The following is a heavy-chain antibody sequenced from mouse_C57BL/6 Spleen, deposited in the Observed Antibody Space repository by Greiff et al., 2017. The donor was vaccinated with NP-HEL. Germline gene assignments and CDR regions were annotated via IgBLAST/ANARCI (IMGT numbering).Heavy chain of an antibody. D-gene: IGHD2-5*01. J-gene: IGHJ3*01. CDR1: GYTFTDYN. Sequence: EVQLQESGPELVKPGASVKMSCKASGYTFTDYNMHWVKQSHGKSLEWIGYINPNNGGTSYNQKFKGKATLTVNKSSSTAYMELRSLTSEDSAVYYCAREGYSNAWFAYWGQGTLVTVSA. CDR2: INPNNGGT. V-gene: IGHV1-22*01. CDR3: AREGYSNAWFAY.